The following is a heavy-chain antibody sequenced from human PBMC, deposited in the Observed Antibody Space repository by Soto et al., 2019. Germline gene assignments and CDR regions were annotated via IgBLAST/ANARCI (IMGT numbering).Heavy chain of an antibody. J-gene: IGHJ6*02. CDR2: INRYKGIT. Sequence: QVQLVQSGSELKKPGASVKVSCKVPESDGITWVRQARGQGLEWMGWINRYKGITNYAYEFQDRVTMTIDTTPRTGYMELRGLRSDDTAVYYCANRGNPLMDVWGQGTTVTVSS. V-gene: IGHV1-18*01. CDR1: ESDG. CDR3: ANRGNPLMDV.